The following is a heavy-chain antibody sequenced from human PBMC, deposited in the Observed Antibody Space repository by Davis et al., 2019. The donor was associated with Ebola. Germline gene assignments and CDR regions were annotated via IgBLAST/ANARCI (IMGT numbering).Heavy chain of an antibody. Sequence: GSLRLSCTVSGGSVSNYYWSWIRQPPEKGLEWVGYIYYSGSTNCNPSLKSRVTISVDTSKNQFSLKLSSVTAADTAVYYCARLADYYYYGMDVWGQGTTVTVSS. V-gene: IGHV4-59*02. CDR2: IYYSGST. CDR3: ARLADYYYYGMDV. D-gene: IGHD6-6*01. CDR1: GGSVSNYY. J-gene: IGHJ6*02.